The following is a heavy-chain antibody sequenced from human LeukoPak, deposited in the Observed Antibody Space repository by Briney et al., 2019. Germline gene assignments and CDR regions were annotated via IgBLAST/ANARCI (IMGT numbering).Heavy chain of an antibody. V-gene: IGHV4-39*01. CDR1: GGSISSSSYY. CDR3: ASIYDSSGYDSPPFDY. D-gene: IGHD3-22*01. Sequence: PSETLSLTCTVSGGSISSSSYYWGWIRQPPGKGLEWIGSIYYSGSTYYNPSLKSRVTISVDTSKNQFSLKLSSVTAADTAVYYCASIYDSSGYDSPPFDYWGQGTLVTVSS. J-gene: IGHJ4*02. CDR2: IYYSGST.